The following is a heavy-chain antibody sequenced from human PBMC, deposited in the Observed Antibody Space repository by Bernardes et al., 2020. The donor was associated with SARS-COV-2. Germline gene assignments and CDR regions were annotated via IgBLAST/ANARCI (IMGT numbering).Heavy chain of an antibody. CDR3: SGSLSYYGMDV. Sequence: GGSLRLSCAASGFTFSSYGMHWVRQAPGKGLEWVAVITYDGSNKYYADSVKGRFTISRDNSKNTLYLQMNSLRAEDTAVYYCSGSLSYYGMDVWCQGTTVTVSS. CDR2: ITYDGSNK. D-gene: IGHD6-13*01. J-gene: IGHJ6*02. V-gene: IGHV3-30*03. CDR1: GFTFSSYG.